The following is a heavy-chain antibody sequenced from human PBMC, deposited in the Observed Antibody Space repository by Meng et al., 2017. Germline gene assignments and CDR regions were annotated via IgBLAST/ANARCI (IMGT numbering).Heavy chain of an antibody. CDR1: GGSLSGYY. J-gene: IGHJ4*02. V-gene: IGHV4-34*01. Sequence: SETLSPTCAVDGGSLSGYYWSWIRQPPGKGLEWIGEIKHSGRTNYNPSLKSRVTISVDTSKNQFSLKLSSVTAADTAVYYCARGAMSSMTTVTTGSYYFDYWGQGTLVTVSS. CDR3: ARGAMSSMTTVTTGSYYFDY. D-gene: IGHD4-17*01. CDR2: IKHSGRT.